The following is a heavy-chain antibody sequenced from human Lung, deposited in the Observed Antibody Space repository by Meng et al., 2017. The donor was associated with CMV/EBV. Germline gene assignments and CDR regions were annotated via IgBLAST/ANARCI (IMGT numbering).Heavy chain of an antibody. CDR1: GGSISTFY. CDR2: IYYSGST. V-gene: IGHV4-59*01. CDR3: ARGFLEGVYGRRCFDP. J-gene: IGHJ5*02. Sequence: SETLSLTXSISGGSISTFYWSWLRQSPGRGLEWIGYIYYSGSTKYNPSLESRVAISVDASKNQFSLKLTSVTAADTAVYYCARGFLEGVYGRRCFDPWGQGNLVTVSS. D-gene: IGHD3-10*02.